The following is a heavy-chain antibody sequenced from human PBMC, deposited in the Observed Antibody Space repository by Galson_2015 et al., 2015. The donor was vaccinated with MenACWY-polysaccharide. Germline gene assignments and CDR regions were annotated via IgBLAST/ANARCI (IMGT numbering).Heavy chain of an antibody. D-gene: IGHD5-24*01. J-gene: IGHJ4*02. CDR2: IPGSAAST. V-gene: IGHV3-23*01. CDR3: AKGKLGDSRD. Sequence: LRLSCAASGFTFSDTAMGWVRQAPGKGLDWAAAIPGSAASTFYADSVKGRFTISRDNSNNMLYLQMNSLTVEDTAIYYWAKGKLGDSRDWGQGTLVTVSS. CDR1: GFTFSDTA.